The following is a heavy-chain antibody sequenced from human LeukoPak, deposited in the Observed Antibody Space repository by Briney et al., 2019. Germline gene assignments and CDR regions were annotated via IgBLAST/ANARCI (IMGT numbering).Heavy chain of an antibody. Sequence: GGSLRLSCAASGFTFSSYSMNWVRQAPGKGLEWVSSISSSSSYIYYTDSAKGRFTISRDNAKNSLYLQMNSLRAEDTAVYYCARDPSTIAVAGTYVYWGQGTLVTVSS. D-gene: IGHD6-19*01. CDR1: GFTFSSYS. CDR2: ISSSSSYI. J-gene: IGHJ4*02. CDR3: ARDPSTIAVAGTYVY. V-gene: IGHV3-21*01.